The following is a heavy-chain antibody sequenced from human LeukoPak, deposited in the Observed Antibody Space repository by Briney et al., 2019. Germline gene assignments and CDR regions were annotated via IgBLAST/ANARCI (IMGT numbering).Heavy chain of an antibody. CDR1: GGSVSSGSYF. CDR2: IYDSGRT. CDR3: ARITYGANHFDI. D-gene: IGHD4-23*01. Sequence: SETLSLTCTVSGGSVSSGSYFWTWIRQSPGKRLEYVGYIYDSGRTNYNPSLKSRVTISKDTSKNQFSLNLNSVTAADTAVYYCARITYGANHFDIWGQGTMVTVSS. V-gene: IGHV4-61*01. J-gene: IGHJ3*02.